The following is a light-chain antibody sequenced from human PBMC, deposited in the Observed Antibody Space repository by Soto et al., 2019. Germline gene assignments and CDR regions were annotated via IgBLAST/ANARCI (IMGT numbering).Light chain of an antibody. CDR2: AAS. Sequence: DIQMTQSPSSLSASVGDRVTITCRASQSISSYLNWYQQKPGKAHKLLIYAASSLQSGVPSRFSGSGSVTDFTLTISSLQPEDFATYYCQHSYSTPLTFGGGTKVEIK. CDR3: QHSYSTPLT. V-gene: IGKV1-39*01. J-gene: IGKJ4*01. CDR1: QSISSY.